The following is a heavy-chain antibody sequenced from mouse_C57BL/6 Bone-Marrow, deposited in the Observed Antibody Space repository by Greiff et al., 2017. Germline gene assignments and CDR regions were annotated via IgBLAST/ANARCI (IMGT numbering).Heavy chain of an antibody. Sequence: VQLQQSGAELVRPGASVTLSCKASGYTFTDYEMHWVKQTPVHGLEWIGAIDPETGGTAYNQKFKGKAILTADKSSSTAYMELRSLTSEDSAVXYYTRRGSSYNYWGQGTTLTVSS. J-gene: IGHJ2*01. CDR3: TRRGSSYNY. CDR2: IDPETGGT. D-gene: IGHD1-1*01. V-gene: IGHV1-15*01. CDR1: GYTFTDYE.